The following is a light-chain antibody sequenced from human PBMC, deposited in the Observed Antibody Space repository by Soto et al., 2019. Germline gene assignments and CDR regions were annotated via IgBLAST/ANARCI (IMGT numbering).Light chain of an antibody. CDR3: QQSYRSPPT. V-gene: IGKV1-39*01. CDR1: QSISSY. Sequence: DMQMTQSPSSLSASVGYRVTITCRASQSISSYLNWYQQKPGEVPKLLIYAASSLQSGVPSRFRGSGSGTDFTLTISSLQPEDFATYYCQQSYRSPPTFGQGTKVDIK. J-gene: IGKJ1*01. CDR2: AAS.